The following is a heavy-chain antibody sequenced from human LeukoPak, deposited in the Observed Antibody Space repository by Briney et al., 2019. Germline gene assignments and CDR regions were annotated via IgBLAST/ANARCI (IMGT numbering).Heavy chain of an antibody. CDR3: ASLSSGGYAVDY. J-gene: IGHJ4*02. D-gene: IGHD2-15*01. CDR2: INSDGRST. CDR1: GFTFSSSW. V-gene: IGHV3-74*01. Sequence: GGPLRLSCAASGFTFSSSWMHWVRQVPGKGLAWVSRINSDGRSTSYADSVKGRFTISRDNAKNTLHLQMNSLRAEDTAVYYCASLSSGGYAVDYWGQGTLVTVSS.